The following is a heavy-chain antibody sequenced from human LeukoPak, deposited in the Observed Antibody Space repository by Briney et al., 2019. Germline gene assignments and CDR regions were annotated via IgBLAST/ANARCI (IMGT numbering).Heavy chain of an antibody. CDR2: IYYSGST. CDR3: ARHGYIYTSAFDI. J-gene: IGHJ3*02. CDR1: GGSISSYY. V-gene: IGHV4-59*01. Sequence: SETLSLTCTVSGGSISSYYWSWIRPRPGKGLECIGYIYYSGSTNYNPSLKSRVTISVDTSKNQFSLKLISVTAADTAVYYCARHGYIYTSAFDIWGQGTMVTVSS. D-gene: IGHD5-18*01.